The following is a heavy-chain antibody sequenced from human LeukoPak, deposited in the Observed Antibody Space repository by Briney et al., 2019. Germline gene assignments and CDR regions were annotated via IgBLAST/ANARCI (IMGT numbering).Heavy chain of an antibody. CDR3: ARLQLAYCGGDCVAFDI. CDR2: IYLNDSDT. J-gene: IGHJ3*02. CDR1: AYSFINHW. V-gene: IGHV5-51*01. D-gene: IGHD2-21*02. Sequence: GESLKISCKASAYSFINHWIGWVRQMPGKGLEWMGIIYLNDSDTRYSPSFEGQVTISADKPTTTAYLQWSSLKASDTAMYYCARLQLAYCGGDCVAFDIWGQGTMVTVSS.